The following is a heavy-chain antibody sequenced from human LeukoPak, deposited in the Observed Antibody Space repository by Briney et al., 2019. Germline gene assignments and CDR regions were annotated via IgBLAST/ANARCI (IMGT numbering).Heavy chain of an antibody. CDR1: GGSISSSSYY. V-gene: IGHV4-39*01. J-gene: IGHJ4*02. Sequence: SETLSLTCTVSGGSISSSSYYWGWIRQPPGKGLEWIGSIYYSGSTYYNPSLKSRVTISVDTSKNQFSLKLSSVTAADTAVYYCARREYYFDYWGQGTLVTVSS. CDR2: IYYSGST. CDR3: ARREYYFDY.